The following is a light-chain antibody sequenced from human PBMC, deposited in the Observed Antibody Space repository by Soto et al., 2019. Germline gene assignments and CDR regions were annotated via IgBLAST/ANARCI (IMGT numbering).Light chain of an antibody. J-gene: IGKJ2*01. CDR3: QQYDTSPRYT. Sequence: DIVVTQSPCTLSLSPGERATLSCRASQSVSSSYLAWYQHKPGQAPRLLIYGASSRATGIPDRFSGSGSGTDFTLTISRLEPEDFAVYYCQQYDTSPRYTFGQGTK. CDR2: GAS. V-gene: IGKV3-20*01. CDR1: QSVSSSY.